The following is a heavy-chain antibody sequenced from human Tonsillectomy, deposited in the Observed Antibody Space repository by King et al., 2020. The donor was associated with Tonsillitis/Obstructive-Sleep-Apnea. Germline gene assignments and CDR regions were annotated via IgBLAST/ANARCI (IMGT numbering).Heavy chain of an antibody. J-gene: IGHJ4*02. CDR1: GFTFSSYA. Sequence: VQLVESGGGLVQPGGSLRLSCAASGFTFSSYAMTWVRQAPGKGLEWVSGISGSSGSTYYADSVKGRFTISRDNTENTLYLQMNSLRAGDTGVYYCAKGLYSSGWYGGVFDYWGQGTLVTVSS. D-gene: IGHD6-19*01. CDR3: AKGLYSSGWYGGVFDY. V-gene: IGHV3-23*04. CDR2: ISGSSGST.